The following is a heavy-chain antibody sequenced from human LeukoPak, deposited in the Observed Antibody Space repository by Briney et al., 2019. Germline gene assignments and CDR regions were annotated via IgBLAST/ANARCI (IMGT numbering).Heavy chain of an antibody. CDR3: ASGVSSSWYYFDY. CDR2: IYPGDSDT. J-gene: IGHJ4*02. D-gene: IGHD6-13*01. Sequence: PGESLKISCKASGYNFNTSWIGWVRQMPGKGLEWMGIIYPGDSDTRYSPSFQGQVTISADKSISTAYLQWSSLKASDTAMYYCASGVSSSWYYFDYWGQGTLVTVSS. CDR1: GYNFNTSW. V-gene: IGHV5-51*01.